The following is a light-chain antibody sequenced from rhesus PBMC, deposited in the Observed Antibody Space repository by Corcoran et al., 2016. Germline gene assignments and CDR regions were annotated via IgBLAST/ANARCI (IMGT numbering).Light chain of an antibody. CDR3: QQYSNWPQT. CDR1: QSVSSY. CDR2: GAS. Sequence: EIVMTQSPATLSLSPGERAPLSCRASQSVSSYVAWYQQKPEQAPSLLIYGASSRATVSPNRFSGSGSGTDFTLTIRSLEPEDFAVYYCQQYSNWPQTFGQGTKVEIK. V-gene: IGKV3S9*01. J-gene: IGKJ1*01.